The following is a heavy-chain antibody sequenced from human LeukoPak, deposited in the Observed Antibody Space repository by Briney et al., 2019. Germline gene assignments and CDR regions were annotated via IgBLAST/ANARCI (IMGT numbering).Heavy chain of an antibody. CDR2: IHYSGST. V-gene: IGHV4-59*01. CDR1: GGSISSYY. D-gene: IGHD3-3*01. Sequence: PSETLSLTCTVSGGSISSYYWSWIRQPPGKGLEWIGYIHYSGSTNYNPSLKSRVTISVDTSKNQFSLKLSSVTAADTAVYYCARLTWDDFWSGFYYGMDVRGQGTTVTVSS. J-gene: IGHJ6*02. CDR3: ARLTWDDFWSGFYYGMDV.